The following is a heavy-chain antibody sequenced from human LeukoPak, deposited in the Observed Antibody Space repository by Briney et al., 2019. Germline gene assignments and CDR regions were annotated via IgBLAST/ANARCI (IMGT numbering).Heavy chain of an antibody. V-gene: IGHV4-59*01. CDR2: IYYSGST. J-gene: IGHJ4*02. D-gene: IGHD3-10*01. CDR3: ARDSGLPAPYYFDY. Sequence: LDTLSLTCTVSGGTISCYYWSWVRQPPGKGLEWIGYIYYSGSTNYNPSLKSRVTISVDTSKNQFSLKLSSVTAADTAVYYCARDSGLPAPYYFDYWGQGTLVTVSS. CDR1: GGTISCYY.